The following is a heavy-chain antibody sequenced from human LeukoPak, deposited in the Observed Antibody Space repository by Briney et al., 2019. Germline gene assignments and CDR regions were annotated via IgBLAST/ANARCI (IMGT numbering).Heavy chain of an antibody. CDR3: ARVRIGYSSGFDV. Sequence: GGTLRLSCAASKFTFGCFWMSWVRLVPGKGLLWVSPINRNGSATEYADSVKGRFTVSRDNARNTIYLEMRSLSVQERDLYYCARVRIGYSSGFDVWGPGTWVTVSS. J-gene: IGHJ4*02. D-gene: IGHD2-15*01. V-gene: IGHV3-74*01. CDR1: KFTFGCFW. CDR2: INRNGSAT.